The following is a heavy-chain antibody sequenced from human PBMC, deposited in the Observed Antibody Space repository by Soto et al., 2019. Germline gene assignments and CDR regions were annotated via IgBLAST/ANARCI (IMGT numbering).Heavy chain of an antibody. V-gene: IGHV4-61*08. D-gene: IGHD5-18*01. Sequence: SETLSLTCTVSGDSVTSGDYYWSWIRQPPGKGLEWIGYIYYSGNTNYSPSLKSRVAISLDTSNNHFSLKLSSVTAADTAVYFCARIPADTYLNYWFAPWGQGTLVTVSS. J-gene: IGHJ5*01. CDR2: IYYSGNT. CDR3: ARIPADTYLNYWFAP. CDR1: GDSVTSGDYY.